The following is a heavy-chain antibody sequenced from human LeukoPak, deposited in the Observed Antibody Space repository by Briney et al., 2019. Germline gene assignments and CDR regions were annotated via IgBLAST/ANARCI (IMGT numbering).Heavy chain of an antibody. D-gene: IGHD3-3*02. CDR2: IYHSGST. V-gene: IGHV4-30-2*01. CDR1: GRSISSGGYS. J-gene: IGHJ3*02. CDR3: ARALRGIRDAFDI. Sequence: SQTLSLTCALSGRSISSGGYSWSWIRQPPGKGLEWIGYIYHSGSTYYNPSLKSRVTISVDRSKNQFSLKLSSVTAADTAVYYCARALRGIRDAFDIWGQGTMVTVSS.